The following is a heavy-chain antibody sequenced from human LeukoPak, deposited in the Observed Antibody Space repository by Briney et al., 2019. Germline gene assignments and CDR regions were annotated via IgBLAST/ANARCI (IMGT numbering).Heavy chain of an antibody. CDR3: ATAAMVRGVIIPYYYYYYMDV. J-gene: IGHJ6*03. Sequence: ASVKVSCKASGYTFTSYYMHWVRQAPGQGLEWMGIINPSGGSTSYAQKFQGRVTMTRDMSTSTVYMELSSLRSEDTAVYYCATAAMVRGVIIPYYYYYYMDVWGKGTTVTISS. V-gene: IGHV1-46*01. D-gene: IGHD3-10*01. CDR2: INPSGGST. CDR1: GYTFTSYY.